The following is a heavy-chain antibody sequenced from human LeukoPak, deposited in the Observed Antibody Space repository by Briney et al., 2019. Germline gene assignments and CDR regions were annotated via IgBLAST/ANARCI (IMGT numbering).Heavy chain of an antibody. D-gene: IGHD1-26*01. V-gene: IGHV3-21*01. Sequence: GGSLRLSCAASGFTFSSYSMNWVRQAPGKGLEWVSSISSSSSYIYYADSVKGRFTISRDNAKNSLYLQMNSLRAEDTAVYYCARLAGAGTAFDIWGQGTMVTVSS. CDR1: GFTFSSYS. CDR3: ARLAGAGTAFDI. J-gene: IGHJ3*02. CDR2: ISSSSSYI.